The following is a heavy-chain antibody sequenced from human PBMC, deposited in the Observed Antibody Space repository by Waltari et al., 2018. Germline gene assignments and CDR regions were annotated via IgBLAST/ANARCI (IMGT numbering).Heavy chain of an antibody. D-gene: IGHD3-3*01. V-gene: IGHV4-59*08. Sequence: QVQLQESGPGLVKSSETLSLTCTVSGGSIDSYYWSWIRQSPGKGLEWIGYIFYSGSTNYTPSLGSRVTISVDTSNNQFSLRLNSVTAADTAIYFCARHAKVWSGYSSYFDYWGQGTLVTVSS. CDR2: IFYSGST. J-gene: IGHJ4*02. CDR1: GGSIDSYY. CDR3: ARHAKVWSGYSSYFDY.